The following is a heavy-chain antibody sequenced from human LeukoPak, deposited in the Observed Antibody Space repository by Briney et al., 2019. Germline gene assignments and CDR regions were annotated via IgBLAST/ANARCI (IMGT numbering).Heavy chain of an antibody. CDR1: RFTFSSYA. D-gene: IGHD5/OR15-5a*01. Sequence: GGSLRLSCAASRFTFSSYAMSWVRQAPGKGLEWVSAISGSGGSTYYADSVKGRFTISRDNSKNTLYLQMNSLRAEDTAVYYCAIPPGGVYSPFDYWGQGTLVTVSS. J-gene: IGHJ4*02. CDR3: AIPPGGVYSPFDY. V-gene: IGHV3-23*01. CDR2: ISGSGGST.